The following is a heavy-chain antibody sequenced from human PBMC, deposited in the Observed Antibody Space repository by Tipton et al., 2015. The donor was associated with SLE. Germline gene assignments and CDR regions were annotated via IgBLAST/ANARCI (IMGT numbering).Heavy chain of an antibody. CDR2: ISYSGNT. Sequence: TLSLTCTVSGGSISSHYWSWIRQPPGKGLEWIGYISYSGNTNYNPSLKSRVTISVDTSKNQFSLKLSFVTAADTAVYYCARDLYSSDWKYYGMDVWGQGP. CDR1: GGSISSHY. J-gene: IGHJ6*02. CDR3: ARDLYSSDWKYYGMDV. V-gene: IGHV4-59*11. D-gene: IGHD6-19*01.